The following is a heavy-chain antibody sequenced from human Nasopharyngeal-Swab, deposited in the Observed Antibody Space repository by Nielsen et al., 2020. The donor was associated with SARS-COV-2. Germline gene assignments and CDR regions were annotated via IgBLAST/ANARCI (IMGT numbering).Heavy chain of an antibody. J-gene: IGHJ4*02. D-gene: IGHD6-19*01. CDR3: ARDSSSGWYRPFDY. Sequence: ESPKIPCAAPGFTFPTYWMTWVRQAPGKGLEWVANIEEDGSEKNYVDSVKGRFTISRDNAKNSLYLQMNSLRAEDTAVYYCARDSSSGWYRPFDYWGQGTLVTVSS. CDR1: GFTFPTYW. V-gene: IGHV3-7*03. CDR2: IEEDGSEK.